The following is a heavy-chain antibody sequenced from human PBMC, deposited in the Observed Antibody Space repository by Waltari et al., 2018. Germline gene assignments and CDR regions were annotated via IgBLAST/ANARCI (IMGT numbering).Heavy chain of an antibody. CDR1: AYPFTGYY. V-gene: IGHV1-2*02. Sequence: QVQLMQYGAEGKKPGDSVQVSCKAYAYPFTGYYMHWVRSAHGQGLEGMGWINPNSGGTNYAQKFVGRVTMTSDTSISTAYMELSRLRYDDTAVYYCATSYYYDISGYQNFDYWGQGTLVTVSS. D-gene: IGHD3-22*01. CDR3: ATSYYYDISGYQNFDY. CDR2: INPNSGGT. J-gene: IGHJ4*02.